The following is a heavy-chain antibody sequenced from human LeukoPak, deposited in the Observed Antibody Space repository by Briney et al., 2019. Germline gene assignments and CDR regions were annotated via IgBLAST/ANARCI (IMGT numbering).Heavy chain of an antibody. CDR1: GFTFSSYW. D-gene: IGHD3-22*01. Sequence: GGSLRLSCAASGFTFSSYWMSWVRQAPGKGLEWVANIKQDGSGKYYVDSVKGRFTISRDNAKNSLYLQMNSLGAEDTAVYYCARDSGYYDSSGCYPGNFDYWGQGTLVTVSS. V-gene: IGHV3-7*01. J-gene: IGHJ4*02. CDR2: IKQDGSGK. CDR3: ARDSGYYDSSGCYPGNFDY.